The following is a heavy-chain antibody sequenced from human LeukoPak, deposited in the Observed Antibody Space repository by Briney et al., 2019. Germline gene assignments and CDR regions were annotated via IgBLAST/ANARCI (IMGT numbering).Heavy chain of an antibody. J-gene: IGHJ4*02. CDR2: ISSRGSSI. Sequence: GGSLRLSCAAYGFTFSNYGMSWVRQAPGKGLEWVSYISSRGSSIYYADSLKGRFTISRDNAWNSLYLQMSSLRAEDTAVYYCARVQQPGYYFDYWGQGTLVPVSS. CDR1: GFTFSNYG. V-gene: IGHV3-48*01. CDR3: ARVQQPGYYFDY. D-gene: IGHD6-13*01.